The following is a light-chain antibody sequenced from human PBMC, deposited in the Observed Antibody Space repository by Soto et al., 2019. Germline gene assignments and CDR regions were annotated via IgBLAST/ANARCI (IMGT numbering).Light chain of an antibody. Sequence: DIQMTQSPSSLSASVGDRVTITCQASRDIDNYLNWYQQKPGKAPNLLIYDASNLEKGDPLRFSGSRSGTHCPLHTNSLQPEDIGTYYCHQYDNRPFTFGQGTKLEMK. CDR1: RDIDNY. CDR3: HQYDNRPFT. V-gene: IGKV1-33*01. CDR2: DAS. J-gene: IGKJ2*01.